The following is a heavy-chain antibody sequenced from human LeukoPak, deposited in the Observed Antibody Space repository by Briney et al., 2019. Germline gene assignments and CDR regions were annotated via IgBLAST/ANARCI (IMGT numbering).Heavy chain of an antibody. CDR3: TREGSSSWSDY. D-gene: IGHD6-13*01. CDR1: GFTFSSYW. Sequence: GGSLRLSCAVSGFTFSSYWMTWVRQAPGKGLEWVANIKQDGSEKNYVDSVKGRFSISRDNAENSLYLQMNSLRVEDTAMYYCTREGSSSWSDYWGQGTLVTVSS. J-gene: IGHJ4*02. V-gene: IGHV3-7*01. CDR2: IKQDGSEK.